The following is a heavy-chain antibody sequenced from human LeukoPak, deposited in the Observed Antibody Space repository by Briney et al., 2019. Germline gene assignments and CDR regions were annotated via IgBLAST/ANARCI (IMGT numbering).Heavy chain of an antibody. V-gene: IGHV1-69*04. J-gene: IGHJ6*02. CDR1: GGTFSSYA. CDR3: ARDQPHYYGMDV. D-gene: IGHD2-2*01. CDR2: IIPILGIA. Sequence: SVKVSCKASGGTFSSYAISWVRQAPGQGLEWMGRIIPILGIANYAQKFQGRVPITADKSTSTAYMELSSLRSEDTAVYYCARDQPHYYGMDVWGQGTTVTVSS.